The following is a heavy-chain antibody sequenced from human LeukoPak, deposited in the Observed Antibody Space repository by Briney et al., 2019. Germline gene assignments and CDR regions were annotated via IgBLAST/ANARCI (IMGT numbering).Heavy chain of an antibody. Sequence: ASVKVSCKASGYTFTGYYMHWVRQPPGQGLEWMGWINPNSGGTNYAQKFQGRVTMTRDTSISTAYMEVRRLRSDDTAVYYCARGGIVVVVAAYDTWGQGTLVTVSS. V-gene: IGHV1-2*02. CDR2: INPNSGGT. CDR3: ARGGIVVVVAAYDT. CDR1: GYTFTGYY. D-gene: IGHD2-15*01. J-gene: IGHJ5*02.